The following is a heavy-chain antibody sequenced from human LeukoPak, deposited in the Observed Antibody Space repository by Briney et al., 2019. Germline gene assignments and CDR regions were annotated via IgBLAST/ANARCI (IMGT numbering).Heavy chain of an antibody. V-gene: IGHV4-61*02. J-gene: IGHJ4*02. CDR1: GGSISSGSYY. D-gene: IGHD3-10*01. Sequence: SETLSLTCTVSGGSISSGSYYWSWIGQPAGKGLEWIGRIYTSGSTNYNPSLKSRVTISVDTSKNQFSLKLSSVTAADTAVYYCARGPGYGSASPYWGQGTLVTVSS. CDR2: IYTSGST. CDR3: ARGPGYGSASPY.